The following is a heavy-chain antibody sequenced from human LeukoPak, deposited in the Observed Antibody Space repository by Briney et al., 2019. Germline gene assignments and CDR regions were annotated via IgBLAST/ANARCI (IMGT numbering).Heavy chain of an antibody. D-gene: IGHD6-13*01. CDR2: INPNSGGT. CDR1: GYTFTSYY. CDR3: ARYIAAAGTRAFDY. V-gene: IGHV1-2*02. J-gene: IGHJ4*02. Sequence: ASVKVSCKASGYTFTSYYMHWVRQAPGQGLEWMGWINPNSGGTNYAQKFQGRVTMTRDTSISTAYMELSRLRSDDTAVYYCARYIAAAGTRAFDYWGQGTLVTVSS.